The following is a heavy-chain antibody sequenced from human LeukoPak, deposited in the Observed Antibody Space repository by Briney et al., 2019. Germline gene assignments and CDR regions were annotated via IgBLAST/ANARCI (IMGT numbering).Heavy chain of an antibody. CDR1: GGSISSYY. J-gene: IGHJ4*02. D-gene: IGHD5-18*01. CDR3: ARLTRYSYGYFLDY. V-gene: IGHV4-59*08. CDR2: IYYSGST. Sequence: SETLSLTCTVSGGSISSYYWSWIRQPPGKGLEWIGYIYYSGSTNYNPSLKNRVTISVDTSKNQFSLKLSSVTAADTAVYYCARLTRYSYGYFLDYWGQGTLVTVSS.